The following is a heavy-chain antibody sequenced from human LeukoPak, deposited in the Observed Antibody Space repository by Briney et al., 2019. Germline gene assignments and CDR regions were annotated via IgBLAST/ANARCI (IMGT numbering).Heavy chain of an antibody. CDR1: GVTFSSYA. CDR3: AKVPGGPEYSSSWYPGDY. J-gene: IGHJ4*02. V-gene: IGHV3-23*01. Sequence: GGSLRLSCAASGVTFSSYAMSWVRQAPGKGLEWVSAISGSGGSTYYADSVKGRFTISRDNSKNTLYLQMNSLRAEDTAVYYCAKVPGGPEYSSSWYPGDYWGQGTLVTVSS. CDR2: ISGSGGST. D-gene: IGHD6-13*01.